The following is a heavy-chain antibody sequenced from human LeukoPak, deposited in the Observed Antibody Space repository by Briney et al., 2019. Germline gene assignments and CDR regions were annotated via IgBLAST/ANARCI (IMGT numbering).Heavy chain of an antibody. Sequence: GGSLRLSCTASGFTFGDYPMSWFRQAPGKGLEWVGFIRDSDYGGTTEYAATVKGRCTISRDEYKSIADLQINNLKTEDTGVYYCTRGTYYHDYWGQGTLVIVSS. J-gene: IGHJ4*02. CDR3: TRGTYYHDY. CDR1: GFTFGDYP. CDR2: IRDSDYGGTT. V-gene: IGHV3-49*03.